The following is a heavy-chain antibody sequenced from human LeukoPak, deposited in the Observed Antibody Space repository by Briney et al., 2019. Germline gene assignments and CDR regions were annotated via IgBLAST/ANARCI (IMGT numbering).Heavy chain of an antibody. CDR3: ASAHYFDSSDYYYYFDY. Sequence: GASLRLSCAASGFTFSNYPMSWVRRAPGKGLEWVSGISDSGDNTYYADSVKGRFTISRDNSKNTLYLQMNNLRAEDTAVYYCASAHYFDSSDYYYYFDYWGQGTLVTVSS. V-gene: IGHV3-23*01. J-gene: IGHJ4*02. CDR1: GFTFSNYP. CDR2: ISDSGDNT. D-gene: IGHD3-22*01.